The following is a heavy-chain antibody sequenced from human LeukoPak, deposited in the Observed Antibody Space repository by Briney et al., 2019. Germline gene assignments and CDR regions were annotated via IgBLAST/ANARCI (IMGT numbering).Heavy chain of an antibody. Sequence: GGSLRLSCAASGFTFSSYAMSWVRQAPGKGLEWVSAISGSGGSTYSADTVKGRFTISTDSSKNTLYLQMNSLRAEDTAIYYCAKERRHSGGFVRDAFDIWGQGTMVTVSS. CDR3: AKERRHSGGFVRDAFDI. J-gene: IGHJ3*02. CDR1: GFTFSSYA. V-gene: IGHV3-23*01. CDR2: ISGSGGST. D-gene: IGHD1-26*01.